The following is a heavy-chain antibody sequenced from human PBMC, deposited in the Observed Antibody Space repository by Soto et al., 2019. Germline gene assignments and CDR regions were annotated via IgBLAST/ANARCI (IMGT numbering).Heavy chain of an antibody. V-gene: IGHV3-23*01. J-gene: IGHJ4*02. CDR1: GFTFSSYA. D-gene: IGHD3-16*02. Sequence: GGSLRLSCAASGFTFSSYAMSWVRQAPGKGLEWVSAISGSGGSTYYADSVKGRFTISRDNSKNTLYLQMNSLRAEDTAVYYCTMITFGGVIPTGYWGQGTLVTVSS. CDR3: TMITFGGVIPTGY. CDR2: ISGSGGST.